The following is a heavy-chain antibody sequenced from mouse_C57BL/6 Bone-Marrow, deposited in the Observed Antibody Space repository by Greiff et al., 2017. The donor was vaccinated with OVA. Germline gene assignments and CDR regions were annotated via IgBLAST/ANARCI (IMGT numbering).Heavy chain of an antibody. V-gene: IGHV5-6*01. J-gene: IGHJ3*01. D-gene: IGHD1-1*01. CDR1: GFTFSSYG. Sequence: EVHLVESGGDLVKPGGSLKLSCAASGFTFSSYGMSWVRQTPDKRLEWVATISSGGSYTYYPDSVKGRFTISRDNAKNTLYLQMSSLKSEDTAMYYCANHGSSYGWFAYWGQGTLVTVSA. CDR3: ANHGSSYGWFAY. CDR2: ISSGGSYT.